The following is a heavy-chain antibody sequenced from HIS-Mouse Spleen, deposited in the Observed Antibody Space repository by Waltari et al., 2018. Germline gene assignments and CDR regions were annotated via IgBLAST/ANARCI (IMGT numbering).Heavy chain of an antibody. J-gene: IGHJ4*02. V-gene: IGHV3-23*01. Sequence: EVQLLESGGGLVQPGGSLRLSCAASGFTFSSYAMSWVRQAPGKGLEWVSAISGSGGSTYYADSVKGRFTISRDNSKNPLYLQMNSLRAEDTAVYYCAIGQARFLEWLYYFDYWGQGTLVTVSS. CDR3: AIGQARFLEWLYYFDY. CDR2: ISGSGGST. D-gene: IGHD3-3*01. CDR1: GFTFSSYA.